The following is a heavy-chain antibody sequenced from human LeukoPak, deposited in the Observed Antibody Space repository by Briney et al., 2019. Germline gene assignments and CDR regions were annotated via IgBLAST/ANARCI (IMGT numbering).Heavy chain of an antibody. Sequence: PGESLRLSCVASGFTFSSHAMAWVRQAPGKGLEWVSAIGGRGGSTYYADSVKGRFTISRDSSKNTLYLQMNSLRAEDTALYYCARDPGVVAFHYFDFWGQGTLVTVSS. CDR1: GFTFSSHA. V-gene: IGHV3-23*01. D-gene: IGHD3-3*01. CDR3: ARDPGVVAFHYFDF. CDR2: IGGRGGST. J-gene: IGHJ4*02.